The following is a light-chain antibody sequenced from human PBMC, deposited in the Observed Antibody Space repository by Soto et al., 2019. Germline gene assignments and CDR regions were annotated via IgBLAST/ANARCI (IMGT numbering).Light chain of an antibody. CDR2: GAS. J-gene: IGKJ1*01. CDR1: QSVYSS. Sequence: DIVMTQSPSALSASVGERVTLSCRASQSVYSSLAWYQQKPGQAPKLLIYGASNRATGIPDRFSGSGSGTDFTLTISRLEPEDFAVYYCQEYGSSGTFGQGTKVDIK. CDR3: QEYGSSGT. V-gene: IGKV3-20*01.